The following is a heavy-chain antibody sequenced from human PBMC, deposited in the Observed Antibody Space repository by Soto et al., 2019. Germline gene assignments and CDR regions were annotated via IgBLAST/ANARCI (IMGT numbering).Heavy chain of an antibody. CDR3: ARGYCTTTICDPWFDP. V-gene: IGHV5-10-1*01. D-gene: IGHD2-2*01. CDR1: GYSFAGYW. CDR2: IDPSDSQT. J-gene: IGHJ5*02. Sequence: AGESLKISCKGSGYSFAGYWITWVRQKPGKGLEWMGQIDPSDSQTYYSPSFRGHVTISVTKSITTVFLQWSSLRASDTAMYYCARGYCTTTICDPWFDPWGQGTLVTVSS.